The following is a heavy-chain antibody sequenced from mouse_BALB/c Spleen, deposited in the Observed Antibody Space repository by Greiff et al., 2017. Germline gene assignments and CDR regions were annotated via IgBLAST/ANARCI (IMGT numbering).Heavy chain of an antibody. Sequence: VQLKQSGPGLVKPSQSLSLTCSVTGYSITSGYYWNWIRQFPGNKLEWMGYISYDGSNNYNPSLKNRISITRDTSKNQFFLRLNSVTTEDTATYYCARVRTGYYAMDYWGQGTSVTVSS. CDR1: GYSITSGYY. CDR2: ISYDGSN. J-gene: IGHJ4*01. V-gene: IGHV3-6*02. CDR3: ARVRTGYYAMDY.